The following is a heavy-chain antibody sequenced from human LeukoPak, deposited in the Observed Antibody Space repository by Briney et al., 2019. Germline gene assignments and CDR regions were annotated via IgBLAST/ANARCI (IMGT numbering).Heavy chain of an antibody. Sequence: TSETLSLTCTVSGGSISSYYWNWIRQPPGKGLEWIGYIYYSGSTNYNPSLKSRVTISVDTSKNQFSLKLSSVTAADTAVYYCARGGWYPESFQHWGQGALVTVSS. CDR1: GGSISSYY. J-gene: IGHJ1*01. D-gene: IGHD6-19*01. V-gene: IGHV4-59*01. CDR2: IYYSGST. CDR3: ARGGWYPESFQH.